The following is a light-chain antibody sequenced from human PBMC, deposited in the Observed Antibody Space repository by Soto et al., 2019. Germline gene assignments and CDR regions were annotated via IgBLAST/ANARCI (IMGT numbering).Light chain of an antibody. J-gene: IGKJ2*01. CDR1: QSVTNW. CDR2: DAS. V-gene: IGKV1-5*01. Sequence: DIQMTQSPSTLSASVGDRVTITCRASQSVTNWLAWYQQKPGKAPNLLIYDASRLQSGIPSSFSGSGSGTEFTLTISSLQPADFATYYCQQYTTYPYTFGQGTKLEIK. CDR3: QQYTTYPYT.